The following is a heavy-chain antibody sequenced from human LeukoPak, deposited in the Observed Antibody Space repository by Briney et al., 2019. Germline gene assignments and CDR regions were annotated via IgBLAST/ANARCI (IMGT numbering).Heavy chain of an antibody. J-gene: IGHJ4*02. CDR1: GGSISTYY. V-gene: IGHV4-59*01. Sequence: SETLSLTCTVSGGSISTYYWSWIRQPPGKGLEWIGYIYYSGSAKYNPSLKSRVTMSVDTSKTQFSLKLSSVTAADTAVYYCARSYGSGNYFDYWGQGTLVTVSS. CDR2: IYYSGSA. CDR3: ARSYGSGNYFDY. D-gene: IGHD3-10*01.